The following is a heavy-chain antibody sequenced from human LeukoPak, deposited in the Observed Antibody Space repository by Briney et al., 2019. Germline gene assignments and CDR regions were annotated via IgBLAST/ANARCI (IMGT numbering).Heavy chain of an antibody. CDR2: SNSDGSST. CDR3: ARDLKGPVNDVFDM. Sequence: GGSLRLSCAASGFTFKTYWMHWVRQAPGKGLVWVSHSNSDGSSTSYADSVRGRFTISRDNAKNTLYLQMNSLRAEDTAMYYCARDLKGPVNDVFDMWGQGTMVTVSS. CDR1: GFTFKTYW. D-gene: IGHD4-23*01. J-gene: IGHJ3*02. V-gene: IGHV3-74*01.